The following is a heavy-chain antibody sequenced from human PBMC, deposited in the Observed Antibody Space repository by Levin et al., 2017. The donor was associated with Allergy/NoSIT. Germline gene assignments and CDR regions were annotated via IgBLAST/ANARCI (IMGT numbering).Heavy chain of an antibody. D-gene: IGHD1-14*01. CDR1: GYIFSDYY. Sequence: ASVKVSCTASGYIFSDYYIHWLRQAPGQGLEWMGWINPNSGGTNYAQKFQGRVTMTMDTSISTAHMELSRLTSDDTAVYYCSRDPRDRPPYYSHGLDVWGQGTTVTVSS. V-gene: IGHV1-2*02. CDR3: SRDPRDRPPYYSHGLDV. J-gene: IGHJ6*02. CDR2: INPNSGGT.